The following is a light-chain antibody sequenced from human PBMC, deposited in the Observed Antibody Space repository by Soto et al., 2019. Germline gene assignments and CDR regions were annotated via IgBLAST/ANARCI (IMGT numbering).Light chain of an antibody. CDR1: SSDVGGYNY. CDR2: EVS. J-gene: IGLJ1*01. Sequence: QSVLTKPPSANGAFGQSVTISCTGTSSDVGGYNYVSWYQQHPGKAPKLMIYEVSERPSGVPDRFSGSKSGNTASLIVSGLQADDEADYYCSSYSGTNYHYVFGTGTKVTVL. V-gene: IGLV2-8*01. CDR3: SSYSGTNYHYV.